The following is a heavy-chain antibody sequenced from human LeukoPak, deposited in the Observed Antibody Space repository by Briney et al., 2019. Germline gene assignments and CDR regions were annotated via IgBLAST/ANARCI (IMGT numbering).Heavy chain of an antibody. D-gene: IGHD4-23*01. J-gene: IGHJ4*02. Sequence: SETLSLTCTVSGGSISTYYWSWIRQPPGKGLEWIGYIYYSGSTNCNPSLKSRVTTSVDTSKNQFSLKLSSVTAADTAVYYCARDTGTVVDYWGQGTLVTVSS. CDR2: IYYSGST. V-gene: IGHV4-59*01. CDR3: ARDTGTVVDY. CDR1: GGSISTYY.